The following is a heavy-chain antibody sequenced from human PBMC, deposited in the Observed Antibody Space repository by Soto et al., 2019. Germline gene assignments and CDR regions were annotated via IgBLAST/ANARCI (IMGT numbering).Heavy chain of an antibody. CDR1: GFTFSSYG. D-gene: IGHD3-10*01. J-gene: IGHJ6*03. CDR2: ISYDGSNK. V-gene: IGHV3-30*18. Sequence: GGSLRLSCAASGFTFSSYGMHWVRQAPGKGLEWVAVISYDGSNKYYADSVKGRFTISKDNSKNTLYLQMNSLRAEDTAVYYCAKVGGITMVRGVRPYYYYMDVWGKGTTVTVSS. CDR3: AKVGGITMVRGVRPYYYYMDV.